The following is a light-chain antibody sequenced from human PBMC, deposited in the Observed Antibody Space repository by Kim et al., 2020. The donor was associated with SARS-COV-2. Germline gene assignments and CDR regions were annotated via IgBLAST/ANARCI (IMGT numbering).Light chain of an antibody. J-gene: IGKJ2*01. CDR3: QQYNNWPYT. V-gene: IGKV3-15*01. CDR2: GAS. Sequence: SVAPGERATLSGRARQSVSSNSAWYQQKPGQAPRRLIYGASTRATGIPARFSGSGSGTEFTLTISSLQSEDFAVYYCQQYNNWPYTFGQGTKLEI. CDR1: QSVSSN.